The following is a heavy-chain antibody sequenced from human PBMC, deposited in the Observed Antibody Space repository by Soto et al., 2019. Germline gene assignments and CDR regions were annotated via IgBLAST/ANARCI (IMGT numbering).Heavy chain of an antibody. CDR1: GGSISSYY. Sequence: SETLSLTCTVSGGSISSYYWSWIRQPPGKGLEWIGYIYYSGSTNYNPSIKSRDTISVDTSKNQFSLKLSSVTAADTAVYYCARDRGGLQLWSPPPFDYWGQGTLVTVSS. CDR3: ARDRGGLQLWSPPPFDY. D-gene: IGHD5-18*01. CDR2: IYYSGST. J-gene: IGHJ4*02. V-gene: IGHV4-59*01.